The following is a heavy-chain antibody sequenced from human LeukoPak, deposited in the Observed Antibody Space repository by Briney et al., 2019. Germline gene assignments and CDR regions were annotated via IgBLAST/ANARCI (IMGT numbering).Heavy chain of an antibody. CDR2: ISSSSGYI. J-gene: IGHJ4*02. Sequence: GGFLRLSCAASGFTFSSYSMNWVRQAPGKGLEWVSSISSSSGYIYYADSVKGRFTISRDNAKNSLYLQMNSLRAEDTAVCYCARTRGYSGYDPIQYYDSKQGGQGTLVTVSS. V-gene: IGHV3-21*01. CDR3: ARTRGYSGYDPIQYYDSKQ. CDR1: GFTFSSYS. D-gene: IGHD5-12*01.